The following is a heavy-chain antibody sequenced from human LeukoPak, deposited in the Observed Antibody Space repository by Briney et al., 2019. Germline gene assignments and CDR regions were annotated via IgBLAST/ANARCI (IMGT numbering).Heavy chain of an antibody. Sequence: GGSLRLSCAASGFTFSSYGTHWVRQAPGKGLEWVSVISKNGDTTYYADSVKGRFTISRDNSKNTLYLQMNSLRAEDTALYFCATRQFCSGGTCYGLSFWGQGTMVTISS. CDR3: ATRQFCSGGTCYGLSF. CDR2: ISKNGDTT. D-gene: IGHD2-15*01. CDR1: GFTFSSYG. V-gene: IGHV3-23*01. J-gene: IGHJ3*01.